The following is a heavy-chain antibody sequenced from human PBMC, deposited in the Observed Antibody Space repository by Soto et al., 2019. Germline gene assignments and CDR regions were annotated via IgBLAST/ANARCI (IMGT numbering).Heavy chain of an antibody. CDR1: GGTFSSYA. D-gene: IGHD3-10*01. Sequence: SVKVSCKASGGTFSSYAISWVRQAPGQGLEWMGGIIPIFGTANYAQKFQGRVTVTADESTSTAYMELSSLRSEDTAVYCCARGSLWFGAREENYYYYGMDVWGQGTTVTVSS. V-gene: IGHV1-69*13. CDR2: IIPIFGTA. CDR3: ARGSLWFGAREENYYYYGMDV. J-gene: IGHJ6*02.